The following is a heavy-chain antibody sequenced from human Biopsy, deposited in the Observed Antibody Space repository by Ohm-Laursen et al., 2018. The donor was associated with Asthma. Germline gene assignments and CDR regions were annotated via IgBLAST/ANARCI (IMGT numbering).Heavy chain of an antibody. V-gene: IGHV3-74*01. CDR1: GFTFSSYY. Sequence: RLSCAASGFTFSSYYMHWVRQAPGKGLVWVSNIKSDGSSTSYADSVKGRFTISRDNSKNTLYLQMNSLRTEDTAVYYCAKRRGYSGHDNDYWGQGTLVIVSS. CDR2: IKSDGSST. J-gene: IGHJ4*02. CDR3: AKRRGYSGHDNDY. D-gene: IGHD5-12*01.